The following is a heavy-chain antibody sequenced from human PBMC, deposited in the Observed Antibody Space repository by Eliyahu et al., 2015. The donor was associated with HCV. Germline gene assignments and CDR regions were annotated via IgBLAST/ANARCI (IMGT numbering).Heavy chain of an antibody. D-gene: IGHD2-15*01. CDR3: TKGVVNWYFDL. CDR2: ISYDGSNK. V-gene: IGHV3-30*18. CDR1: SYG. Sequence: SYGMHWVRQAPGKGLEWVAVISYDGSNKYYADSVKGRFTISRDNSKNTLYLQMNSLRAEDTAVYYCTKGVVNWYFDLWGRGTLVTVSS. J-gene: IGHJ2*01.